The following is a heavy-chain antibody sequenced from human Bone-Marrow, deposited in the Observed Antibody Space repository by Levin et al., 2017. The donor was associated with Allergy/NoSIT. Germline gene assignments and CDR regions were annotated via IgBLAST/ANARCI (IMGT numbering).Heavy chain of an antibody. CDR3: ARGDLLLQRQDSLDY. CDR2: ISTSSSHI. Sequence: PSETLSLTCAASGFTFSSYSMNWVRQAPGKGLEWVSSISTSSSHIYDADSVKGRFSISRDNARNSLYLQMNSLRAEDTAVYYCARGDLLLQRQDSLDYWGQGTLVTVSS. V-gene: IGHV3-21*01. CDR1: GFTFSSYS. D-gene: IGHD3-16*01. J-gene: IGHJ4*02.